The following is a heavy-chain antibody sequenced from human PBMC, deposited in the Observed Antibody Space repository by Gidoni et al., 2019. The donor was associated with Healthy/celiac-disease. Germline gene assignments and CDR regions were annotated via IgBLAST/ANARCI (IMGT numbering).Heavy chain of an antibody. D-gene: IGHD6-13*01. J-gene: IGHJ4*02. CDR2: ISSSSSYI. Sequence: EVQLVESGGGLVKPGGSLRLSCAAYGFTFSSYSMNWVRQAPGKGLEWVSSISSSSSYIYYADSVKGRFTISRDNAKNSLYLQMNSLRAEDTAVYYCARARQQLAFFDYWGQGTLVTVSS. V-gene: IGHV3-21*01. CDR3: ARARQQLAFFDY. CDR1: GFTFSSYS.